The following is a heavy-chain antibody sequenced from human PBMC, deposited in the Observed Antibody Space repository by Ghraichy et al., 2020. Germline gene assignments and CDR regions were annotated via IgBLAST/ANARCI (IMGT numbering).Heavy chain of an antibody. Sequence: GESLNISCAASGFTFSSYAMHWVRQAPGKGLEWVAVISYDGSNKYYADSVKGRFTISRDNSKNTLYLQMNSLRAEDTAVYYCARDRRIITIFGVVISYYYYYGMDVWGQGTTVTVSS. V-gene: IGHV3-30*04. CDR3: ARDRRIITIFGVVISYYYYYGMDV. CDR2: ISYDGSNK. D-gene: IGHD3-3*01. CDR1: GFTFSSYA. J-gene: IGHJ6*02.